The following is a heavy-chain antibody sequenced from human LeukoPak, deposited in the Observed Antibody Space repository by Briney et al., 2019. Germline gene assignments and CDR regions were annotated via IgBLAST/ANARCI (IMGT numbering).Heavy chain of an antibody. CDR1: GESFSGYY. Sequence: SETLSLTCAVYGESFSGYYWTWIRQPPGKGLEWIGEINHSGSTNYNPSLKSRVTISLDTSKNQFSLRLSSVTAADTAMYYCARGYRVVGATRPLYYFDYWGQGTLVTVSS. CDR2: INHSGST. CDR3: ARGYRVVGATRPLYYFDY. V-gene: IGHV4-34*01. J-gene: IGHJ4*02. D-gene: IGHD1-26*01.